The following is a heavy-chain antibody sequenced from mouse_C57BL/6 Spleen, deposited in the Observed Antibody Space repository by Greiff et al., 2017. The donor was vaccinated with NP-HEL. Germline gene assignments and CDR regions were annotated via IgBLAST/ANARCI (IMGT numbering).Heavy chain of an antibody. CDR1: GYTFTSYW. Sequence: QVQLQQPGAELVMPGASVKLSCKASGYTFTSYWMHWVKQRPGQGLEWIGEIDPSDSYTNYNQKFKGKSTLTVDKSSSTAYMQLSSLTSEDSAVYYCASLSNFGNDWGQGTLVTVSA. V-gene: IGHV1-69*01. D-gene: IGHD2-5*01. J-gene: IGHJ3*01. CDR2: IDPSDSYT. CDR3: ASLSNFGND.